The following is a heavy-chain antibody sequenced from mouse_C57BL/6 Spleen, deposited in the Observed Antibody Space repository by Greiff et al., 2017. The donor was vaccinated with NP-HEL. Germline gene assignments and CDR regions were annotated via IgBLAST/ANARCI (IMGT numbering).Heavy chain of an antibody. V-gene: IGHV1-15*01. J-gene: IGHJ2*01. CDR3: TRSRRDYFDY. CDR1: GYTFTDYE. CDR2: IDPETGGT. Sequence: VQLQQSGAELVRPGASVTLSCKASGYTFTDYEMHWVKQTPVHGLEWIGAIDPETGGTAYNQKFKGKAILTADKSSSTAYMELRSLTSEDSAVYYCTRSRRDYFDYWGQGTTLTVSS.